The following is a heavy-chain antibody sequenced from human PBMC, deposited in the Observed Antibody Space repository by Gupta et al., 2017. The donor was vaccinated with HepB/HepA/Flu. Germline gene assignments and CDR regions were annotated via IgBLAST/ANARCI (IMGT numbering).Heavy chain of an antibody. V-gene: IGHV4-34*01. J-gene: IGHJ6*03. CDR3: ARRGRAAGKDKRYHYYYYYMDV. CDR2: INHSGST. Sequence: QVQLQQWGAGLLKPSETLSLTCAVYGGSFSGYYWSWIRQPPGKGREWIGEINHSGSTNYNPSLKSRVTISVDTSKNQFSLKLSSVTAADTAVYYCARRGRAAGKDKRYHYYYYYMDVWGKGTTVTVSS. D-gene: IGHD6-13*01. CDR1: GGSFSGYY.